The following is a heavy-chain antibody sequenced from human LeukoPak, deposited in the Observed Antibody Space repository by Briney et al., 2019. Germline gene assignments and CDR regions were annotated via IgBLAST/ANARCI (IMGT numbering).Heavy chain of an antibody. CDR1: GFTFSSYG. J-gene: IGHJ4*02. Sequence: PGKSLRLSCAASGFTFSSYGMHWVRQAPGKGLEWVAVTWYDGRNNYYAASVKGRFTISRDDSKTTVYLLMNSLRAEDTAVYYCARVSYGGNSVYFDYWGQGTLVTVSS. V-gene: IGHV3-33*01. D-gene: IGHD4-23*01. CDR2: TWYDGRNN. CDR3: ARVSYGGNSVYFDY.